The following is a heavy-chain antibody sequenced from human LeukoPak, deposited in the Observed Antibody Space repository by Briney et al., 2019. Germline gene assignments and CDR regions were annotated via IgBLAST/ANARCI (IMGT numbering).Heavy chain of an antibody. CDR1: GGSISSSSYY. D-gene: IGHD4-17*01. CDR2: INHSWST. J-gene: IGHJ4*01. CDR3: ARAPGTTFDY. Sequence: SETLSLTCTVSGGSISSSSYYWAWIRQSPGKGLEWIVSINHSWSTYYNPSLKSRVTISVDTSKNQFSLKLTSVTAADTAVYYCARAPGTTFDYWGHGNMVTVSS. V-gene: IGHV4-39*01.